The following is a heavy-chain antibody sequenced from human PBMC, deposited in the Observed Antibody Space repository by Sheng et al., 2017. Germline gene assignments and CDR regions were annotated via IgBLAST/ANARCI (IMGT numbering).Heavy chain of an antibody. D-gene: IGHD3-3*01. J-gene: IGHJ5*01. CDR1: GFTFSDYS. CDR3: ARELKDYDFWSGYTLGS. CDR2: MSYDGNNK. V-gene: IGHV3-30*04. Sequence: QVQLVESGGGVVQPGRSLRLSCAASGFTFSDYSMHWVRQAPGKGLEWLAVMSYDGNNKFYADSVRGRFTISGDSSKNSLYLQMNSLRPEDTALYYCARELKDYDFWSGYTLGSWGHGTLVTVSS.